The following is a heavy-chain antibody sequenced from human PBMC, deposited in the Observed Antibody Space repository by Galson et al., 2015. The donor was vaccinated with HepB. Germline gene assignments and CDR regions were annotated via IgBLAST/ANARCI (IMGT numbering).Heavy chain of an antibody. J-gene: IGHJ6*02. CDR1: GFTFSSYS. D-gene: IGHD6-13*01. V-gene: IGHV3-21*01. CDR2: ISSSSSYI. Sequence: LRLSCAASGFTFSSYSMNWVRQAPGKGLEWVSSISSSSSYIYYADSVKGRFTISRDNAKNSLYLQMNSLRAEDTAVYYCARFIAAAGAGRSGMDVWGQGTTVTVSS. CDR3: ARFIAAAGAGRSGMDV.